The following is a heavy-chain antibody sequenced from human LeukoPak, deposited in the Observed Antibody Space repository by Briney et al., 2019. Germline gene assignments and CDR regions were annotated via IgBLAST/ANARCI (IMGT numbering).Heavy chain of an antibody. CDR1: GFTFSSYG. CDR3: AKDHDIGVAVKEAIYYFDY. J-gene: IGHJ4*02. Sequence: GGSLRLSCAASGFTFSSYGMHWVRQAPGKGLEWVAFIRYDGSNKYYADSVKGRFTISRDNSKNTLYLQMNSLRAGDTAVYYCAKDHDIGVAVKEAIYYFDYWGQGTLVTVSS. D-gene: IGHD6-19*01. V-gene: IGHV3-30*02. CDR2: IRYDGSNK.